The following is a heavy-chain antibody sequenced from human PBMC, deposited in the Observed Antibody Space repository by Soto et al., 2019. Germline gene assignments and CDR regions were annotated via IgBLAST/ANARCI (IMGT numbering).Heavy chain of an antibody. Sequence: SETLSLTCTVSGGSISSGGYYWGWIRQHPGKGLEWIGYIYYSGSTYYNPSLKRRVTISVDTAKNQFSLKLSSVTAAASAVYYRASGYTGDVCDTASTHWFDLWGQGTLVTVSS. CDR2: IYYSGST. CDR1: GGSISSGGYY. CDR3: ASGYTGDVCDTASTHWFDL. V-gene: IGHV4-31*03. D-gene: IGHD6-25*01. J-gene: IGHJ5*02.